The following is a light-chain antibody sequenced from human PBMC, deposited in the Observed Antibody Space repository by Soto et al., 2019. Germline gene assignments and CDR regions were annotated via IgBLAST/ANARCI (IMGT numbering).Light chain of an antibody. V-gene: IGLV2-14*01. CDR1: SSDIGGYNY. CDR3: SSFRTGCVLL. CDR2: GVN. J-gene: IGLJ3*02. Sequence: QSALTQPASVSGSPGQSITISCTGTSSDIGGYNYVSWYQQHPGKAPKLVMYGVNYRASGISARFSGSKFQNTASLTISGLQAEDEADYYCSSFRTGCVLLFGGGTKLTVL.